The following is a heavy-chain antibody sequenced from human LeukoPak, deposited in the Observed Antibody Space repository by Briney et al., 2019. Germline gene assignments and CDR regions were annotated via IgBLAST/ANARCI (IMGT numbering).Heavy chain of an antibody. V-gene: IGHV1-18*01. Sequence: WASVKVSCKASGYTFTSYVISWVRQAPGRGLEWMGWISGYDGNTKYAQKFQGRVTMTTDTFTSTAYMELRNLTSDDTAVFYCARGAQWLVPWGQGTLVTVSS. J-gene: IGHJ5*02. CDR2: ISGYDGNT. CDR3: ARGAQWLVP. D-gene: IGHD6-19*01. CDR1: GYTFTSYV.